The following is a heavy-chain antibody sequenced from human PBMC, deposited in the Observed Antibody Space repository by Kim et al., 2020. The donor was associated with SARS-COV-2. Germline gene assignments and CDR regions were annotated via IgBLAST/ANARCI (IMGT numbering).Heavy chain of an antibody. CDR1: GGTFSSYA. V-gene: IGHV1-69*13. CDR2: IIPIFGTA. J-gene: IGHJ4*02. CDR3: ARSDTYHSHNDY. Sequence: SVKVSCKASGGTFSSYAISWVRQAPGQGLEWMGGIIPIFGTANYAQKFQGRITITADESTSTAYMELSSLRSEDTAVYYCARSDTYHSHNDYWGQGTLVTVSS. D-gene: IGHD3-16*01.